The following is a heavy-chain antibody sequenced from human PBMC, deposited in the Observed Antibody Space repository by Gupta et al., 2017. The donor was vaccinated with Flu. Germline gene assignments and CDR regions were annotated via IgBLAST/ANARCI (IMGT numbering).Heavy chain of an antibody. Sequence: EVQLVESGGGLVQPGGSLRLSCAASGFTLSRYWMHWVRQVPGKGLVWVARINSDGATVADSVKGRFTISRDNAKNTVYLQMNSLRVEDTAVYYCASWEFVTGGKDWCQGTLVTVSS. V-gene: IGHV3-74*01. D-gene: IGHD3-10*01. CDR3: ASWEFVTGGKD. CDR1: GFTLSRYW. CDR2: INSDGA. J-gene: IGHJ4*02.